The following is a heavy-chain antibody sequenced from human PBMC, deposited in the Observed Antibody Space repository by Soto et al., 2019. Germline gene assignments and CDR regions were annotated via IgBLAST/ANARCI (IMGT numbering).Heavy chain of an antibody. J-gene: IGHJ3*01. Sequence: QVTLKESGPVLVKPTETLTLTCTVSGFSLSNPRMGVSWIRQPPGKALEWLAHIFANDEESYNTSLRSRLTISRDTSKNQAVLTMTNKNPVDTATYYCARMGEYYDNAGDAFDLWGQGTRVTVSS. D-gene: IGHD3-22*01. CDR1: GFSLSNPRMG. V-gene: IGHV2-26*01. CDR2: IFANDEE. CDR3: ARMGEYYDNAGDAFDL.